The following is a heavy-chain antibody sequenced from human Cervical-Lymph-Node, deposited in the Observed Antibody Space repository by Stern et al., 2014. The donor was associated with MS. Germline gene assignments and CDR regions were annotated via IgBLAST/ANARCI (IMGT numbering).Heavy chain of an antibody. J-gene: IGHJ6*02. CDR3: ARERHSMDV. CDR2: IDPNSGGT. V-gene: IGHV1-2*02. Sequence: VQLVESGAEVKKPGASVKVSCKASGYSLTAYYMHWVRQAPGQGLEWMGWIDPNSGGTKSAQNFQGRVTMTRDTSISTFYMELSGLTSDDTAVFYCARERHSMDVWGQGTTVTVSS. CDR1: GYSLTAYY.